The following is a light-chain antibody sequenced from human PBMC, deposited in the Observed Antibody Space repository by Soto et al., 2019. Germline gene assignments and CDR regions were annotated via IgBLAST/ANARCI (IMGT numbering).Light chain of an antibody. CDR3: QQYNNWPRT. J-gene: IGKJ1*01. CDR1: QSFRGL. Sequence: EVVLTQSPVTLSLSPGERATLSCRASQSFRGLLAWYQQKPGQAPRLLIYDAYNRATGIPARFSGSGSGTEFTLTIGSLQSEDFAVYYCQQYNNWPRTFGQGTKVEIK. CDR2: DAY. V-gene: IGKV3-15*01.